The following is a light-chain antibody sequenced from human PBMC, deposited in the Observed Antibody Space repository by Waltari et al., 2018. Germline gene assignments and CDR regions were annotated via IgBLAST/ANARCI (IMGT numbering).Light chain of an antibody. CDR1: QSLSSSY. CDR3: QQYSSSPNS. V-gene: IGKV3-20*01. J-gene: IGKJ2*03. CDR2: DVS. Sequence: IVLTQSPGSLSLSPGERATLSCRASQSLSSSYLAWYQQKPGQAPRLLIYDVSSRATGIPDRFSGSGSGTDFTLTISRLDPEDFAVYFCQQYSSSPNSFGQGTKLEI.